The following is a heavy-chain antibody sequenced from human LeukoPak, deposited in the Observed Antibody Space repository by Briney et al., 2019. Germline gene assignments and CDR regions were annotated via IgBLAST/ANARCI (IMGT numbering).Heavy chain of an antibody. CDR3: AGRRLGELSSTSFDY. Sequence: GESLKISCKGSGYSFTSYWIGWVRQMPGKGLERMGIIYPGDSDTRYSPSFQGQVTISAVKSISTAYLQWSSLKASDSAMYYCAGRRLGELSSTSFDYWGQGTLVTVSS. CDR2: IYPGDSDT. J-gene: IGHJ4*02. D-gene: IGHD3-16*02. V-gene: IGHV5-51*01. CDR1: GYSFTSYW.